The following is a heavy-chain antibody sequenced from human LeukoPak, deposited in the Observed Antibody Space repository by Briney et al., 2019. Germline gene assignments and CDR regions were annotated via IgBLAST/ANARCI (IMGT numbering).Heavy chain of an antibody. V-gene: IGHV3-23*01. CDR2: IIGSGHST. Sequence: GGSLRLSCAASGFPFSSYAMSWVRQAPGKGLECVSAIIGSGHSTIYADSVKGRFTISRDNSENTLYLQMNSLRAEDTAVYYCVKRDSSGWYYFDYWGQGTLVTVSS. CDR1: GFPFSSYA. J-gene: IGHJ4*02. D-gene: IGHD6-19*01. CDR3: VKRDSSGWYYFDY.